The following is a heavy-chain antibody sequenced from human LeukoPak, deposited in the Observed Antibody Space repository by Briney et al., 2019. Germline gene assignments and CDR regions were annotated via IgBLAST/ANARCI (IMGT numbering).Heavy chain of an antibody. J-gene: IGHJ4*02. Sequence: GGSLRLSCAASGFTFTSYGMNWVRQVPGKGLEWVSSISGSSTYIYYADSVKGRFTISRDNAKNSLYLQMNSLRAEDTALYYCAREHQLSKIGPAAGAALDYWGQGTLVTVSS. CDR2: ISGSSTYI. D-gene: IGHD2-2*01. V-gene: IGHV3-21*01. CDR1: GFTFTSYG. CDR3: AREHQLSKIGPAAGAALDY.